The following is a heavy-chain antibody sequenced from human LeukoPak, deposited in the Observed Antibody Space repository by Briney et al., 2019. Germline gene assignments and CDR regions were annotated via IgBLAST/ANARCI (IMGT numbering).Heavy chain of an antibody. CDR2: ISSSVSTI. J-gene: IGHJ5*02. Sequence: GGSLRLSCAASGFNFISSWMNWVRQAPGKGLEWVSYISSSVSTIYYADSVKGRFTISRDNAKNSLYLQMNSLRAEDTAIYYCAKSGSGSYSWGQGTLVTVSS. CDR1: GFNFISSW. CDR3: AKSGSGSYS. D-gene: IGHD1-26*01. V-gene: IGHV3-48*03.